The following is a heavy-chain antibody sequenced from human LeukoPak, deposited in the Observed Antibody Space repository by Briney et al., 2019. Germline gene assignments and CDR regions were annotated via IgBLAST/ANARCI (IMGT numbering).Heavy chain of an antibody. CDR3: AKSLYSSGWYVDS. V-gene: IGHV3-23*01. Sequence: GGSLRLSCAASGFTFSSYAMSWVRQAPGKGLEWVSTISDIGGSTYYAHSVKGRVTISRDNSRNPLYLQMNSLRAEDTAVYYCAKSLYSSGWYVDSWGQGTLVTVSS. J-gene: IGHJ4*02. D-gene: IGHD6-19*01. CDR2: ISDIGGST. CDR1: GFTFSSYA.